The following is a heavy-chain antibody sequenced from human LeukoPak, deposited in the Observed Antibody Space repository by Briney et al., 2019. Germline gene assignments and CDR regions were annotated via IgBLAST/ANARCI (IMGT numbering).Heavy chain of an antibody. J-gene: IGHJ4*02. CDR3: ARHTKEQLYSYFDY. V-gene: IGHV4-59*08. CDR2: IFYLGKI. CDR1: GGSISGYY. Sequence: KPSETLSLTCTVSGGSISGYYWSWIRQPPGRGLEWIGYIFYLGKINYNPSLKSRVTISVDTSKNQFSLKLSSVTAADTAIFYCARHTKEQLYSYFDYWGQGILVTVSS. D-gene: IGHD2-8*01.